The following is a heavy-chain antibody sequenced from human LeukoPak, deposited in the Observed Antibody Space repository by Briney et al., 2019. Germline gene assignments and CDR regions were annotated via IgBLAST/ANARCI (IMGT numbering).Heavy chain of an antibody. CDR2: IRYDGNNK. D-gene: IGHD3/OR15-3a*01. CDR1: GFTFSTYG. Sequence: AGGSLRLSCAASGFTFSTYGMHWVRQAPGKGLEWVAFIRYDGNNKYYADSVKGRFTISRDNSKNTLYLQMNSLRAEDTAIYYCAKLISPYDSWGQGILVTVSS. CDR3: AKLISPYDS. V-gene: IGHV3-30*02. J-gene: IGHJ4*02.